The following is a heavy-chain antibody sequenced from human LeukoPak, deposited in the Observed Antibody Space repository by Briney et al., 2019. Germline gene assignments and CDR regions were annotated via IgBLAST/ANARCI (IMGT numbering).Heavy chain of an antibody. D-gene: IGHD6-13*01. CDR1: GYTFTGYY. V-gene: IGHV1-2*02. Sequence: ASVKVSCKASGYTFTGYYMHWVRQAPGQGLEWMGWINPNSGGTNYAQKFQGRVAMTRDTFISTAYMELNRLRSDDTAMYYCAREYSTSWYSGYYYYMDVWGTGTTVTVSS. J-gene: IGHJ6*03. CDR3: AREYSTSWYSGYYYYMDV. CDR2: INPNSGGT.